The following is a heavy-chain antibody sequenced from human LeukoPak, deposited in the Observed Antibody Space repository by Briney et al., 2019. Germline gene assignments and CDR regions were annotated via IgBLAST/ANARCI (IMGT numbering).Heavy chain of an antibody. CDR1: GYTFTGYY. D-gene: IGHD3-3*01. J-gene: IGHJ6*02. V-gene: IGHV1-2*02. CDR2: INPNSGGT. Sequence: ASVKVSCKASGYTFTGYYMHWVRQAPGQGFEWMGWINPNSGGTNYAQKFQGRVTMTRDTSISTAYMELSRLRSDDTAVYYCARDPGTIFGVEDYYYYYYGMDVWGQGTTVTVSS. CDR3: ARDPGTIFGVEDYYYYYYGMDV.